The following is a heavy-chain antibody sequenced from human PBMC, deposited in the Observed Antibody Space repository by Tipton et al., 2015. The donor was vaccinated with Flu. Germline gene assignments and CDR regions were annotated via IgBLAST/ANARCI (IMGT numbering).Heavy chain of an antibody. Sequence: TLSLTCTVSGGSISSFYWSWIRQPPGKGLEWIGYIYYSGSTNYNPSLKSRVTISVDTSKNQFYLKLSSVTAADTAVYYCARDGGIVGVKGGMDVWGQGTTVTVSS. D-gene: IGHD1-26*01. CDR3: ARDGGIVGVKGGMDV. V-gene: IGHV4-59*01. J-gene: IGHJ6*02. CDR2: IYYSGST. CDR1: GGSISSFY.